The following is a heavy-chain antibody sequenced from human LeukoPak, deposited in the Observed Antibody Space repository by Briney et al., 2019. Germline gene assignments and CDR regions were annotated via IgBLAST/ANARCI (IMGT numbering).Heavy chain of an antibody. CDR1: GFTSSSSTFGSYT. Sequence: GGSLILSCATSGFTSSSSTFGSYTMNWVRQAPEKGLEWVSSISSTGTYIYFTDSVKIRFTISRDIANLLLYRQMNTLRADDSPVYHYARDLDYSTGFDYWGQGTLVTVYS. D-gene: IGHD4-11*01. CDR3: ARDLDYSTGFDY. CDR2: ISSTGTYI. J-gene: IGHJ4*02. V-gene: IGHV3-21*01.